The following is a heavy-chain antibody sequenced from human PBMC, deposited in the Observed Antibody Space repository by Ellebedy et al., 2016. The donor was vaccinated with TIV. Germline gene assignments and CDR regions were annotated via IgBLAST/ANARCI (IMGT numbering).Heavy chain of an antibody. J-gene: IGHJ6*02. Sequence: SETLSLXXAVYGGSFSGYYWSWIRQPPGKGLEWIGEINHSGSTNYNPSLKSRVTISVDTSKNQFSLKLSSVTAADTAVYYCARGPKGVVVVAATYYYYYGMDVWGQGTTVTVSS. V-gene: IGHV4-34*01. CDR2: INHSGST. D-gene: IGHD2-15*01. CDR1: GGSFSGYY. CDR3: ARGPKGVVVVAATYYYYYGMDV.